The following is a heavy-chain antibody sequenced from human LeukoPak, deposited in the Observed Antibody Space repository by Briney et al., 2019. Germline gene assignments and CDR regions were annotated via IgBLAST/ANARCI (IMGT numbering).Heavy chain of an antibody. J-gene: IGHJ6*03. CDR3: ARDPGEAAQDYYYYMDV. CDR1: GYSVSSRYY. D-gene: IGHD6-25*01. CDR2: IYYSGST. Sequence: SETLSLTCSVSGYSVSSRYYWGWIRQPPGKGLEWIGYIYYSGSTNYNPSLKSRVTISVDTSKNQLSLKLSSVAAADTAVYYCARDPGEAAQDYYYYMDVWGKGTTVTVSS. V-gene: IGHV4-61*01.